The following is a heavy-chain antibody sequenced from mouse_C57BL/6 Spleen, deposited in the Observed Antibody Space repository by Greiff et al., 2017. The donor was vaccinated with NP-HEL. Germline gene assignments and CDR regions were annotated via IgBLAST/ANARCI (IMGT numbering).Heavy chain of an antibody. D-gene: IGHD1-1*01. J-gene: IGHJ1*03. CDR3: ARPPCSSGSSYGYFDD. V-gene: IGHV1-69*01. Sequence: QVQLQQPGAELVMPGASVKLSCKASGYTFTSYWMHWVKQRPGQGLEWIGEIDPSDSYTNYNQKFKGKSPLTVDKSSSTASMQLSSLPSEDSAVDYCARPPCSSGSSYGYFDDWGTGTTVTVSS. CDR1: GYTFTSYW. CDR2: IDPSDSYT.